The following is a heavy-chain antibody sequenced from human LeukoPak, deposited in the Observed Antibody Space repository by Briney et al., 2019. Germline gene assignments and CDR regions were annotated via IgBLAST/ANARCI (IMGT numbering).Heavy chain of an antibody. V-gene: IGHV1-18*01. D-gene: IGHD2-15*01. CDR3: ARVRSRYCSGGSCLPPIDY. CDR2: ISAYNGNT. Sequence: ASVKVSCKASGYTFTSYGISWVRQAPGQGLEWMGWISAYNGNTDYAQKLQGRVTMTTDTSTSTAYMELRSLRSDDTAVYYCARVRSRYCSGGSCLPPIDYWGQGTLVTVSS. CDR1: GYTFTSYG. J-gene: IGHJ4*02.